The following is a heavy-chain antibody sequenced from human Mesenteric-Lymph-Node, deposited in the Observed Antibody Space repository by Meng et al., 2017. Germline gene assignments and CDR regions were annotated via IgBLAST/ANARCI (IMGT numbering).Heavy chain of an antibody. CDR3: ARGYYGSSGYYPFDS. D-gene: IGHD3-22*01. J-gene: IGHJ4*02. V-gene: IGHV4-4*07. CDR2: IFTSGST. Sequence: SETLSLTCTVSGYSISSGYYWSWIRQPAGKGLEWIGRIFTSGSTNYNPSLKSRVTMSVDTSQNQFSLKLTSVTAADTAVYYCARGYYGSSGYYPFDSWGQGTLVTVSS. CDR1: GYSISSGYY.